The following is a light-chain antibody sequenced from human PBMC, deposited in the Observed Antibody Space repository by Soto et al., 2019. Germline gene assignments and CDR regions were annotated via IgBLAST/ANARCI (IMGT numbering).Light chain of an antibody. CDR2: DAS. CDR1: QSISRF. Sequence: EVVLTQSPATLSLSPGERATLSCRASQSISRFLVWYQQKPGQAPRLLIYDASNRATGVPDRFRGSGSGTDFTLTISRLEPEDFTVYYCQQRQNWPPITFGQGTRLEIK. V-gene: IGKV3-11*01. CDR3: QQRQNWPPIT. J-gene: IGKJ5*01.